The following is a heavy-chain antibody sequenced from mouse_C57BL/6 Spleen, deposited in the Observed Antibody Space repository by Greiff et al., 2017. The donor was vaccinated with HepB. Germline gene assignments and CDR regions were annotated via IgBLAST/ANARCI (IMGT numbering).Heavy chain of an antibody. CDR1: GFTFSDYG. CDR3: ARDDTTVVATGYFDV. Sequence: EVKLMESGGGLVKPGGSLKLSCAASGFTFSDYGMHWVRQAPEKGLEWVAYISSGSSTIYYADTVKGRFTISRDNAKNTLFLQMTSLRSEDTAMYYCARDDTTVVATGYFDVWGTGTTVTVSS. V-gene: IGHV5-17*01. D-gene: IGHD1-1*01. J-gene: IGHJ1*03. CDR2: ISSGSSTI.